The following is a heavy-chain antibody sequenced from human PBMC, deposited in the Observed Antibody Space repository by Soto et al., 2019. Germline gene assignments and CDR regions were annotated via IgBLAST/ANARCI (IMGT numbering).Heavy chain of an antibody. CDR1: GFTFNSYA. V-gene: IGHV3-23*01. D-gene: IGHD1-7*01. J-gene: IGHJ5*02. CDR3: AIDQGYNWNYRWFDP. Sequence: SGGTLRLSCAASGFTFNSYAMCWALQAPGKELEWVSTINSGGSTYYADSVKGRFTISRDNSKNTLYLKMNSLRVEDTAVYYCAIDQGYNWNYRWFDPWGQGTLVTVSS. CDR2: INSGGST.